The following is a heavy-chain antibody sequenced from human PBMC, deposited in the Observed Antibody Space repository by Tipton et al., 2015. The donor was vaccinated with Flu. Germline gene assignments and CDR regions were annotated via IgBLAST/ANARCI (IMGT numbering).Heavy chain of an antibody. CDR1: GYSISSGYY. Sequence: SLTCAVSGYSISSGYYWGWIRQPPGKGLEWIGSIYHSGSTYYNPSLKSRVTISVDTSKNQFSLKLSSVTAADTAVYYCAGSMITFGGVIVTPFDPWGQGTLVTVSS. V-gene: IGHV4-38-2*01. D-gene: IGHD3-16*02. CDR3: AGSMITFGGVIVTPFDP. CDR2: IYHSGST. J-gene: IGHJ5*02.